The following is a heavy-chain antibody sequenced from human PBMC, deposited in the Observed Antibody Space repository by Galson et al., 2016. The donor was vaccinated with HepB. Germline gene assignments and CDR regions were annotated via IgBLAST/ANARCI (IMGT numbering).Heavy chain of an antibody. J-gene: IGHJ5*02. D-gene: IGHD4-17*01. V-gene: IGHV3-33*03. CDR1: GFTFSVYG. CDR2: IWYDGRSD. CDR3: AKDLQMTTAYNNWLDP. Sequence: SLRLSCAASGFTFSVYGMHWVRQAPGKGLEWVAVIWYDGRSDYYADSVKGRFTIFRDNSKNTLYLQMNNVRVEDTAVYYCAKDLQMTTAYNNWLDPWGQGTLVTVSS.